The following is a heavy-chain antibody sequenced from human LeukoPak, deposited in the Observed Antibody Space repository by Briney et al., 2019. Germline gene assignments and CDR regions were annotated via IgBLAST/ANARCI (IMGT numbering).Heavy chain of an antibody. V-gene: IGHV3-47*02. Sequence: GGSLRLSCAASGFAFSSYVLHWVRRAPGKGPEWVSAIGTGGDTYYADSVMGRFTISRDNAKKSLYLQMNSLRAEDTAVYYCARIEEDIVVVPAAMSVDYWGQGTLVTVSS. D-gene: IGHD2-2*01. CDR2: IGTGGDT. J-gene: IGHJ4*02. CDR3: ARIEEDIVVVPAAMSVDY. CDR1: GFAFSSYV.